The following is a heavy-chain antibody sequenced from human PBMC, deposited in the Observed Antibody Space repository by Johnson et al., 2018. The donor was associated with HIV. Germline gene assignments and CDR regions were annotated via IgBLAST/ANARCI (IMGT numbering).Heavy chain of an antibody. CDR3: ARERRAGVKGAFDI. CDR1: GFTFSSYG. Sequence: QVQLVESGGGLVQPGGSLRLSCAASGFTFSSYGMHWVRQAPGKGLEWVAFIRYDGSNKYYADSVKGRFTISRDNSKNTLYLQMNSLRAEDTAVYYCARERRAGVKGAFDIWGQGTMVTVSS. V-gene: IGHV3-30*02. CDR2: IRYDGSNK. D-gene: IGHD2-21*01. J-gene: IGHJ3*02.